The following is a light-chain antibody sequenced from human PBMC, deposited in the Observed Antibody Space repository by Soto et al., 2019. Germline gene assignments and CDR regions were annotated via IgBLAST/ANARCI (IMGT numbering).Light chain of an antibody. CDR1: QGISNY. CDR3: QKYDSALGT. Sequence: DIQMPQSPSSLSASVGDRVTITCRATQGISNYLAWYQQKPGKVPKLLIYAASTLQSGVPSRFSGSGSGTDFTLTISSLQPEDVATYYCQKYDSALGTFGQGTKVDIK. J-gene: IGKJ1*01. V-gene: IGKV1-27*01. CDR2: AAS.